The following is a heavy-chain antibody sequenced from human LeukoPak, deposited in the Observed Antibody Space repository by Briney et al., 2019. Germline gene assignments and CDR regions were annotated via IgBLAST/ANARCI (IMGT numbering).Heavy chain of an antibody. V-gene: IGHV3-11*01. D-gene: IGHD6-13*01. J-gene: IGHJ1*01. CDR2: ISSSGSTI. CDR1: GFTFSDYY. CDR3: AKPQQQPIAEYFQH. Sequence: PGGSLRLSCAASGFTFSDYYMSWIRQAPGKGLEWVSYISSSGSTIYYADSVKGRFTISRDNAKNSLYLQMNSLRAEDTAVYYCAKPQQQPIAEYFQHWGQGTLVTVST.